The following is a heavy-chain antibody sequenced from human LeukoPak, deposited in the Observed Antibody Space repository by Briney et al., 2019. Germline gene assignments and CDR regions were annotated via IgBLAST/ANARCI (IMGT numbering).Heavy chain of an antibody. D-gene: IGHD2-2*01. Sequence: GGSLRLSCAASGFSFSSYGMHWVRQAQGKGLEGVAVISRDGNNEYYADSVKGRFTISRDNSENTLYLQMNSLRVEDTAMYYCATGGIRCSSSTCSFDIYFYYGMDVWGQGTTVTVSS. CDR2: ISRDGNNE. J-gene: IGHJ6*02. V-gene: IGHV3-30*03. CDR3: ATGGIRCSSSTCSFDIYFYYGMDV. CDR1: GFSFSSYG.